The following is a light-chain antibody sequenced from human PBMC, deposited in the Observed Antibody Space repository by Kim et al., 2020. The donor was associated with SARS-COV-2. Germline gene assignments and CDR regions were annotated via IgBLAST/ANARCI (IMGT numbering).Light chain of an antibody. Sequence: KTVTISCTRNSGSIYSNFVQWYQQRPGSAPIIVLYEDNQRPSGVPDRFSGSIDSSSNSASLTISGLKTEDEADYYCQSYHDKNLVVFGGGTQLTVL. CDR3: QSYHDKNLVV. CDR1: SGSIYSNF. V-gene: IGLV6-57*03. CDR2: EDN. J-gene: IGLJ2*01.